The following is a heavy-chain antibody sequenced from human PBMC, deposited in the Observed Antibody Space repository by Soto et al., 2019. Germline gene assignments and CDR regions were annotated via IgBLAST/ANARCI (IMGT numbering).Heavy chain of an antibody. CDR2: ISYDGSNK. Sequence: QVQLVESGGGVVQPGRSLRISCAASGFTFSSYGMHWVRQAPGKGLEWVAVISYDGSNKYYADSVKGRFTISRDNSKNTLYLQMNSLRAEDTAVYYCANYGDYYFIFDYWGQGTLVTVSS. V-gene: IGHV3-30*18. CDR3: ANYGDYYFIFDY. D-gene: IGHD4-17*01. J-gene: IGHJ4*02. CDR1: GFTFSSYG.